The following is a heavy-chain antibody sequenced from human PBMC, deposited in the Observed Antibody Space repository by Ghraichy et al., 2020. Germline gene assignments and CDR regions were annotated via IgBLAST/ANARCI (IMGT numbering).Heavy chain of an antibody. J-gene: IGHJ4*02. CDR1: GGSISSSSYY. D-gene: IGHD6-13*01. Sequence: SETLSLTCTVSGGSISSSSYYWGWIRQPPGKGLEWIGSIYYSGSTYYNPSLKSRVTISVDTSKNQFSLKLSSVTAADTAVYYCASPMPSPVTGYSSSWGADYWGQGTLVTVSS. CDR2: IYYSGST. V-gene: IGHV4-39*07. CDR3: ASPMPSPVTGYSSSWGADY.